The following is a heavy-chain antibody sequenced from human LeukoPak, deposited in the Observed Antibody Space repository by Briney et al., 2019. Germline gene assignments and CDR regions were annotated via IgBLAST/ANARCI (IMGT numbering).Heavy chain of an antibody. Sequence: SETLSLTCDVYGGSFSGYYWSWIRQSPGKGLEWIGYIYYTETSYNPSLKSRVTISADTSKNQFSLKLYSVTAADTAVYYCATRKLGNDYWGQGTLVTVSS. J-gene: IGHJ4*02. CDR1: GGSFSGYY. D-gene: IGHD7-27*01. CDR2: IYYTET. V-gene: IGHV4-59*01. CDR3: ATRKLGNDY.